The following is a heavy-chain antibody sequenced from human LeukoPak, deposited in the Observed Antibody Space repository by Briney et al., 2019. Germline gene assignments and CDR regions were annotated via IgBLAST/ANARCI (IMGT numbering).Heavy chain of an antibody. D-gene: IGHD4-11*01. J-gene: IGHJ6*03. Sequence: GGSLRLSCAASGFTFSSYGMHWVRQAPGKGLEWVAFIRYDGSNKYYADSVKGRFTISRDNSKNTLYLQMNSLRAEDTAVYYCAKDRRDYSNYLYYYYYYMDVWGKGTTVTISS. V-gene: IGHV3-30*02. CDR3: AKDRRDYSNYLYYYYYYMDV. CDR2: IRYDGSNK. CDR1: GFTFSSYG.